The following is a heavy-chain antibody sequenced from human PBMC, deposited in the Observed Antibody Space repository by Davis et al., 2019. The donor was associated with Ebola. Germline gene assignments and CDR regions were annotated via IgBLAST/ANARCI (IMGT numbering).Heavy chain of an antibody. V-gene: IGHV1-46*01. CDR3: ARESPIGSYYPDWYFDL. D-gene: IGHD1-26*01. CDR2: INPSGGST. Sequence: AASVKVSCKASGYTFISYYMHWVRQAPGQGLEWLGIINPSGGSTSYAQKFQGRVTITRDTSTSTVYMELSSLRSEDTAVYYCARESPIGSYYPDWYFDLWGRGTLVTVSS. J-gene: IGHJ2*01. CDR1: GYTFISYY.